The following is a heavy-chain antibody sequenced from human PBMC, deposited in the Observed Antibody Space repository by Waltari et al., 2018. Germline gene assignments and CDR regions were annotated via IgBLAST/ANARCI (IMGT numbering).Heavy chain of an antibody. CDR1: GYTFTGYY. CDR3: ARVPVQLVYATVLYFDY. CDR2: INPNSGGT. V-gene: IGHV1-2*02. J-gene: IGHJ4*02. Sequence: QVQLVQSGAEVKKPGASVKVSCKASGYTFTGYYMHWVRQAPGQGLEWMGWINPNSGGTNYAQKFQGRVTMTRDTSINTAYMELSRLRSDDTAVYYCARVPVQLVYATVLYFDYWGQGTLVTVSS. D-gene: IGHD2-8*01.